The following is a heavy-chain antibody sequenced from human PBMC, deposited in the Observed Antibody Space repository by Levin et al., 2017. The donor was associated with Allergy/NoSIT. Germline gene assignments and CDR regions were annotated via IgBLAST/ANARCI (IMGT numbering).Heavy chain of an antibody. J-gene: IGHJ4*02. D-gene: IGHD3-9*01. CDR1: DGSISGYY. CDR2: MYYSGST. CDR3: ARASHRGQTGHQFDY. V-gene: IGHV4-59*01. Sequence: SETLSLTCTVSDGSISGYYCSWIRQPPGKGLEWIGYMYYSGSTNYNPSLESRVTISVDASKNQFSLKLNSVTAADTAVYYCARASHRGQTGHQFDYWGQGTLVTVSS.